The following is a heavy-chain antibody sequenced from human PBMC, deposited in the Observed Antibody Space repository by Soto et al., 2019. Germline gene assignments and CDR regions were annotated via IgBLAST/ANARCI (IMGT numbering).Heavy chain of an antibody. J-gene: IGHJ4*02. V-gene: IGHV3-74*01. D-gene: IGHD6-19*01. CDR3: SKVHSRGSASLDY. CDR1: GFPFSSYW. Sequence: GSLRLSCAASGFPFSSYWMHWVRQAPGKGLVWVSRINTDGSGTAYADSVRGRFTISRDNAKKTLYLQMNTLRAEDTGVYYCSKVHSRGSASLDYWGPGTPVTVSS. CDR2: INTDGSGT.